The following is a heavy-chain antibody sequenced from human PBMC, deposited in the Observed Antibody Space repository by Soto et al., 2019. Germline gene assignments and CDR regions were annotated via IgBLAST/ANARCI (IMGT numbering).Heavy chain of an antibody. CDR3: AIDAPKSGFED. J-gene: IGHJ4*02. CDR1: GGTFLNYA. CDR2: CNPTLTIA. V-gene: IGHV1-69*01. Sequence: QLVQSGAEVKKPGSSVKVSCKASGGTFLNYAITWVRQAPGQGLEWMGDCNPTLTIANYAQTFQARVTVNADASTATVYMDLSSLRSEDTAIYFCAIDAPKSGFEDWGQGTLVTVSS.